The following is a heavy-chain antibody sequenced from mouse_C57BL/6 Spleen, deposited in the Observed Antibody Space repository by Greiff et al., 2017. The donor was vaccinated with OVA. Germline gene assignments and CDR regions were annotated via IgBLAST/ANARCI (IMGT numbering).Heavy chain of an antibody. D-gene: IGHD1-1*01. CDR1: GYTFTSYW. CDR3: ARRTTVVANWYFDV. J-gene: IGHJ1*03. V-gene: IGHV1-69*01. CDR2: IDPSDSYT. Sequence: QVQLQQPGAELVMPGASVKLSCKASGYTFTSYWMHWVKQRPGQGLEWIGEIDPSDSYTNYNQQFKGKSTLTVDKSSSTAYMQLSSLTSEDSAVYYCARRTTVVANWYFDVWGTGTTVTVSS.